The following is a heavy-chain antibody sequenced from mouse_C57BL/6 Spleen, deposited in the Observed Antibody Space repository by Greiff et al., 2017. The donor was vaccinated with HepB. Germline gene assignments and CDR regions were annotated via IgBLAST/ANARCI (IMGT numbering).Heavy chain of an antibody. D-gene: IGHD1-1*01. CDR3: ARVGIGKNYGSSYGYFDV. V-gene: IGHV1-53*01. CDR1: GYTFTSYW. CDR2: INPSNGGT. J-gene: IGHJ1*03. Sequence: QVQLKQPGTELVKPGASVKLSCKASGYTFTSYWMHWVKQRPGQGLEWIGNINPSNGGTNYNEKFKSKATLTVDKSSSTAYMQLSSLTSEDSAVYYCARVGIGKNYGSSYGYFDVWGTGTTVTVSS.